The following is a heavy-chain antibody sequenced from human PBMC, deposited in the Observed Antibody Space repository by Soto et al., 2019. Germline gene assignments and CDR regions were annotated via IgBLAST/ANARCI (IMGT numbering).Heavy chain of an antibody. Sequence: GGSLRLSCAASGFTFSSYSMNWVRQAPGKGLEWVSSISSSSSYIYYADSVKGRFTISRDNAKNSLYLQMNSLRAEDTAVYYFASWDYDILTGYSLNSWGQGSLVTVSS. J-gene: IGHJ4*02. V-gene: IGHV3-21*01. CDR3: ASWDYDILTGYSLNS. CDR2: ISSSSSYI. D-gene: IGHD3-9*01. CDR1: GFTFSSYS.